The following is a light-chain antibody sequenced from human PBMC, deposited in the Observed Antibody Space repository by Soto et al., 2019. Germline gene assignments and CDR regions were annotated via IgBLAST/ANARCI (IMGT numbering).Light chain of an antibody. CDR2: GAS. Sequence: EIVLTQSPGTLSLSPGERATLSCRASQSVTNNYLGWYQRRPGQTPRLLVYGASSRATGIPDRFSGSGSGTDFTLTISRLEPEDFAVYYCQQHGTSPITFGQGTRL. CDR1: QSVTNNY. J-gene: IGKJ5*01. CDR3: QQHGTSPIT. V-gene: IGKV3-20*01.